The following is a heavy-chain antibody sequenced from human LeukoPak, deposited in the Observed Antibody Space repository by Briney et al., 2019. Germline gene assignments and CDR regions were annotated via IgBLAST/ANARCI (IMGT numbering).Heavy chain of an antibody. V-gene: IGHV1-24*01. CDR3: ATGLSICSSTSCPGYMDV. D-gene: IGHD2-2*01. J-gene: IGHJ6*03. CDR2: FDPEDGDT. Sequence: ASVKVSCKVSGYTLTELSMHWVRQAPGKGLEWMGGFDPEDGDTIYAQKFQGRVTMTEDTSTDTAYMELSSLRSEDTAVYYCATGLSICSSTSCPGYMDVWGKGTTVTASS. CDR1: GYTLTELS.